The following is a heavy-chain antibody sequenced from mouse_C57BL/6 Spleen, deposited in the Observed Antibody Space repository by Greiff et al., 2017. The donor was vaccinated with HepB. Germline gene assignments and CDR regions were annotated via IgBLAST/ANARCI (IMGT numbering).Heavy chain of an antibody. CDR2: ISSGSSTI. CDR1: GFTFSDYG. D-gene: IGHD2-2*01. J-gene: IGHJ4*01. CDR3: ARPGLRDYAMDY. V-gene: IGHV5-17*01. Sequence: EVKLMESGGGLVKPGGSLKLSCAASGFTFSDYGMHWVRQAPEKGLEWVAYISSGSSTIYYADTVKGRFTISRDNAKNTLFLQMTSLRSEDTAMYYCARPGLRDYAMDYWGQGTSVTVSS.